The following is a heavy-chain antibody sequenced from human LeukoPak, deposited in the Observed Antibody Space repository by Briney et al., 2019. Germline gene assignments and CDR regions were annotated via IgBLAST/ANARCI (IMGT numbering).Heavy chain of an antibody. D-gene: IGHD6-19*01. J-gene: IGHJ4*02. V-gene: IGHV4-59*11. Sequence: SETLSLTCTVSGASISSHYWSWIRQSPGKGLEWIGYVSYSGSTDYNPSLKSRVALSVDTSKNQISLRLSSVTAADTAVYYCTRDGGVAVTPLDFDFWGQGTLVTVSS. CDR1: GASISSHY. CDR2: VSYSGST. CDR3: TRDGGVAVTPLDFDF.